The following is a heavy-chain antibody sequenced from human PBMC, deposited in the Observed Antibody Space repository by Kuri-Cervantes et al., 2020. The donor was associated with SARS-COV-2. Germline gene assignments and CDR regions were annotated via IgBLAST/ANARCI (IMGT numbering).Heavy chain of an antibody. CDR1: GFTFSSYA. CDR3: AKGGNRDNWFDP. V-gene: IGHV3-23*01. CDR2: ISGSGGST. D-gene: IGHD1-14*01. J-gene: IGHJ5*02. Sequence: GGSLRLSCAASGFTFSSYAMSWVRQAPGKGLEWVSAISGSGGSTYYADSVKGRSTISRDNSKNTLYLQMNSLRAEDTAVYYCAKGGNRDNWFDPWGQGTLVTVSS.